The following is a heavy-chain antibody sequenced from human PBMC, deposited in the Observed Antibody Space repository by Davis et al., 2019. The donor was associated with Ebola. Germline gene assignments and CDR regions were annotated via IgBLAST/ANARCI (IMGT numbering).Heavy chain of an antibody. Sequence: AASVKVSCKASGYTLTGYYMHWVRQAPGQGLEWMGWINPNSGGTNYAQKFQGWVTMTRDTSISTAYVELSRLRSDDTAVYYCARGNYDFWSGISWDYYYGMDVWGQGTTVTVSS. D-gene: IGHD3-3*01. CDR1: GYTLTGYY. J-gene: IGHJ6*02. CDR3: ARGNYDFWSGISWDYYYGMDV. V-gene: IGHV1-2*04. CDR2: INPNSGGT.